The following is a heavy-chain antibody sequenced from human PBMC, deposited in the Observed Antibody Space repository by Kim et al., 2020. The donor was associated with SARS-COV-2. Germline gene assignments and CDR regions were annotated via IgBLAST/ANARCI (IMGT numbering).Heavy chain of an antibody. CDR2: T. D-gene: IGHD1-26*01. Sequence: TYYNPSLKSRVTISVDTSKNQCSLKLSSVTAADTAVYYCASREGVGATPYWGQGTLVTVSS. J-gene: IGHJ4*02. V-gene: IGHV4-39*01. CDR3: ASREGVGATPY.